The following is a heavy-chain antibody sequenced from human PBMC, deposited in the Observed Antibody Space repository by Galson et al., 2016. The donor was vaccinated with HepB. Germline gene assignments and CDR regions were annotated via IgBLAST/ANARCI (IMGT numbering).Heavy chain of an antibody. V-gene: IGHV1-2*02. CDR2: INPNSGGT. Sequence: SVKVSCKASGYTFIGYYMHWVRQAPGQGLEWMGWINPNSGGTNYAQNFQGRLTMTRDTPITTVNMELTGLRSDDTAMYYCARDRRGGSFDMWGQGTMVTVSS. J-gene: IGHJ3*02. D-gene: IGHD3-16*01. CDR1: GYTFIGYY. CDR3: ARDRRGGSFDM.